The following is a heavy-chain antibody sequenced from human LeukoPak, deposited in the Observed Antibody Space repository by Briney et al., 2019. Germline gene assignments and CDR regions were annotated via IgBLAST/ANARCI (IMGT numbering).Heavy chain of an antibody. V-gene: IGHV3-23*01. Sequence: RGSLRLSCAASGFTFSSYAMSWVRQAPGKGLEWVSAISGSGGSTYYADSVKGRFTISRDNSKNTLYLQMNSLRAEDTAVYYCAKGLTYPRAFDIWGQGTMVTVSS. CDR3: AKGLTYPRAFDI. J-gene: IGHJ3*02. CDR2: ISGSGGST. CDR1: GFTFSSYA.